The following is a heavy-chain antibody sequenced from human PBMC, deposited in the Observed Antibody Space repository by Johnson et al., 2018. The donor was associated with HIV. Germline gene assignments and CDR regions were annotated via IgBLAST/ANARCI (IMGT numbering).Heavy chain of an antibody. J-gene: IGHJ3*02. D-gene: IGHD3-3*01. V-gene: IGHV3-30*04. CDR2: ISYDGSNK. CDR3: AKAHWPGWGGLNI. CDR1: GFTFSDYA. Sequence: QVQLVESGGGVVQPGRSLRLSCSASGFTFSDYAMHWVRQAPGKGLQWVAVISYDGSNKYYLDSVKGRFTISRDNSKNTLYLQMYSLRTADTAVYYFAKAHWPGWGGLNIWGQGRMVTVSS.